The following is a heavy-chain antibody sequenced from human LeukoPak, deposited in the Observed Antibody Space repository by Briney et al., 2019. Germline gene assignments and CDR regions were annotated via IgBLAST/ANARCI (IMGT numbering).Heavy chain of an antibody. CDR3: ARDSSGYSSGWIYFDY. D-gene: IGHD6-19*01. CDR1: GYTFTSYG. CDR2: ISAYNGNT. J-gene: IGHJ4*02. Sequence: VASVKVSCKASGYTFTSYGISWVRQAPGQGLEWMGWISAYNGNTNYAQKLQGRVTMTTDTSTSTAYMEPRSLRSDDTAVYYCARDSSGYSSGWIYFDYWGQGTLVTVSS. V-gene: IGHV1-18*01.